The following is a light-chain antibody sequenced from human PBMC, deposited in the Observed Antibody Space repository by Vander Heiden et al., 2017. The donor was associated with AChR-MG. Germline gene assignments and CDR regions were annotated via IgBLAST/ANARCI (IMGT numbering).Light chain of an antibody. J-gene: IGKJ1*01. Sequence: AIRMPQSPSSLSASTGDRVTSTCRASQGISSYLAWYQQKPGKAPKLMIYAASTLQSGVPSRFSGRGSGTDFTLTISCLQSEDFATYYCQQYYSYPWTFGQGTKVEIK. CDR2: AAS. CDR3: QQYYSYPWT. CDR1: QGISSY. V-gene: IGKV1-8*01.